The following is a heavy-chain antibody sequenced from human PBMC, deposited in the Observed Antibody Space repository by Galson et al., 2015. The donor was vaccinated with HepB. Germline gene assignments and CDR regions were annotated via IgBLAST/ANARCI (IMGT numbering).Heavy chain of an antibody. Sequence: SVKVSCKASGDTFSNYIVTWVRQAPGQGLEWMGRIIPILDIANYAQKFQGRVTITADKPTNTAYMELSSLRSDDTAVYYCARETPHISTAATINYFDYWSQGTLVTVSS. CDR2: IIPILDIA. D-gene: IGHD5-12*01. CDR1: GDTFSNYI. J-gene: IGHJ4*02. V-gene: IGHV1-69*04. CDR3: ARETPHISTAATINYFDY.